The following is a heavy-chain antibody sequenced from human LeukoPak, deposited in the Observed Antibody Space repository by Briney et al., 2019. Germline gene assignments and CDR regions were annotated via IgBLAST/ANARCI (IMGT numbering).Heavy chain of an antibody. D-gene: IGHD6-13*01. Sequence: GGSLRLSCAASGFTFSSYWMSWVCQAPGKGLEWVANIKQDGSEKYYVDSVKGRFTISRDNAKNSLYLQMNSLRAEDTAVYYCAREGYSSSYVWGYYYYYMDVWGKGTTVTVSS. J-gene: IGHJ6*03. CDR2: IKQDGSEK. CDR3: AREGYSSSYVWGYYYYYMDV. V-gene: IGHV3-7*01. CDR1: GFTFSSYW.